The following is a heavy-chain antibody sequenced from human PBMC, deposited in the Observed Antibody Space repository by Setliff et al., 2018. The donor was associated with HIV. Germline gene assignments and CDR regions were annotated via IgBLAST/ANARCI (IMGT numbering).Heavy chain of an antibody. D-gene: IGHD1-1*01. Sequence: RASVKVSCKASGYNFTNYGINWVRQDPGQGLEWMGWINTNTGYPTYAQAFRGRFVFSLDTSVSTAYLEISSLEAEDTAVYFCARVRTSYNFWVGDVFDPWGQGTLVTVSS. CDR2: INTNTGYP. J-gene: IGHJ5*02. V-gene: IGHV7-4-1*02. CDR3: ARVRTSYNFWVGDVFDP. CDR1: GYNFTNYG.